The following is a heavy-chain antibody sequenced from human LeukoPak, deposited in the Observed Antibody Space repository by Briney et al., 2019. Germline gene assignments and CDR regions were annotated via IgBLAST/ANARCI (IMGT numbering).Heavy chain of an antibody. CDR3: ARDKGIAATGFPPPPPGVSDY. CDR2: ISAYNGNT. CDR1: GYTFTSYG. Sequence: ASVKVSCKASGYTFTSYGISWVRQAPGQGLEWMGWISAYNGNTNYAQKLQGRVTMTTDTSTSTAYMELRSLRSDDTAVYYCARDKGIAATGFPPPPPGVSDYWGQGTLVTVSS. V-gene: IGHV1-18*01. J-gene: IGHJ4*02. D-gene: IGHD6-13*01.